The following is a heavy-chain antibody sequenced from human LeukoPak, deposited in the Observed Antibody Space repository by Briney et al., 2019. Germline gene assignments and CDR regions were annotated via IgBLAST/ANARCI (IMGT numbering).Heavy chain of an antibody. V-gene: IGHV1-18*01. J-gene: IGHJ4*02. CDR1: GYTFTSYG. CDR2: ISAYNGNT. D-gene: IGHD3-3*01. Sequence: GASVKVSCKASGYTFTSYGISWVRQAPGQGLEWMGWISAYNGNTNYAQKLQGRVTMTTDTSTSTAYMELRSLRSDDTAVYYCARDLYSITIFGVAQRYYFGYWGQGTLVTVSS. CDR3: ARDLYSITIFGVAQRYYFGY.